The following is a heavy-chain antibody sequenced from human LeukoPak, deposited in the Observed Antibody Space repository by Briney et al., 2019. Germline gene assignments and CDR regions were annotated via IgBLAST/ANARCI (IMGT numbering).Heavy chain of an antibody. V-gene: IGHV3-23*01. CDR2: ICGSGGST. D-gene: IGHD3-3*01. J-gene: IGHJ5*02. CDR1: GFRFSSYA. CDR3: VKGGQNYVFWRFDN. Sequence: GGSLRLSCVASGFRFSSYAMSWVRQAPGKGLEWVSYICGSGGSTYNTDSVKRRVSISRDNSKSTLYLQMNSLGTDDTALSYSVKGGQNYVFWRFDNWGQGTLVTASS.